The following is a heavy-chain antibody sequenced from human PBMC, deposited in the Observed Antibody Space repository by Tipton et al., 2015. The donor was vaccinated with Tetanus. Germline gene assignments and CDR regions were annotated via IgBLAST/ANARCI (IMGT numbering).Heavy chain of an antibody. CDR2: LSSTGTTI. D-gene: IGHD2-21*02. J-gene: IGHJ6*01. V-gene: IGHV3-11*01. CDR1: GFTFSDYY. Sequence: GSLRLSCAASGFTFSDYYMPWIRQAPGKGLEWVSYLSSTGTTIYHADSVKGRFTISRDNAKNSMYLQVDSLRAEDTALYYCAGGLSHRMGMDIRGLGTTVTVSS. CDR3: AGGLSHRMGMDI.